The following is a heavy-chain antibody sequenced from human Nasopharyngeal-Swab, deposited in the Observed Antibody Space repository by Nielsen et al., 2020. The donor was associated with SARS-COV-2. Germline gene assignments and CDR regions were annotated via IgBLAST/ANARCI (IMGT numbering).Heavy chain of an antibody. J-gene: IGHJ5*02. D-gene: IGHD3-22*01. CDR1: GFTFSSYE. Sequence: GESLKISCAASGFTFSSYEMNWVRQAPGKGLEWVSYISSSGSTIYYADSVKGRFTISRDNAKNSLYLQMNSLRAEDTAVYYCARDRDYDSSGYSVHWFDPWGQGTLVTVSS. V-gene: IGHV3-48*03. CDR3: ARDRDYDSSGYSVHWFDP. CDR2: ISSSGSTI.